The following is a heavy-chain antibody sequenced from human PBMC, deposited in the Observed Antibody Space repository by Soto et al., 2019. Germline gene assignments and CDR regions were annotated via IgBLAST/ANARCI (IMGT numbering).Heavy chain of an antibody. Sequence: QVQLVESGGGLVKPGGSLRLSCAASGFTFSDYYMMWSRQAPGKGRERVSYISSSSSATNYADSVKRRSTVSRDTANNSLYLRMNSLRAEDTAVYYCARDRAPGEGSGSDPGDYYYGVDVWGQGTAVPVS. D-gene: IGHD3-10*01. CDR1: GFTFSDYY. J-gene: IGHJ6*02. CDR3: ARDRAPGEGSGSDPGDYYYGVDV. CDR2: ISSSSSAT. V-gene: IGHV3-11*05.